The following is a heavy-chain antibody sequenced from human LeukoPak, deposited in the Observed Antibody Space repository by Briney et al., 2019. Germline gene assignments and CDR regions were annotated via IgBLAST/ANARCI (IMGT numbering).Heavy chain of an antibody. J-gene: IGHJ4*02. D-gene: IGHD3-22*01. Sequence: PGGSLRLSCAASGFTFSSYGMHWVRQAPGKGLEWVAFIRYDGSNKYYADSVKGRFTISRDNSKNTLYLQMNSLRAEDTAVYYCAKDLYPSDSSGVPDYWGQGTLVTVSS. CDR1: GFTFSSYG. CDR3: AKDLYPSDSSGVPDY. CDR2: IRYDGSNK. V-gene: IGHV3-30*02.